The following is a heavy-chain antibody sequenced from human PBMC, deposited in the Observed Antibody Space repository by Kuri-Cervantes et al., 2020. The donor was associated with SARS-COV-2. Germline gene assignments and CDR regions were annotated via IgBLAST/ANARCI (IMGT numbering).Heavy chain of an antibody. Sequence: LSLTCAASGFTFSSYAMHWVRQAPGKGLEWVAVISYDGSNKYYADSVKGRFTISRDNSKNTLYLQMNSLRAEDTAVYYCARVGDRYYYHYYMDVWGKGTTVTVSS. CDR1: GFTFSSYA. CDR2: ISYDGSNK. CDR3: ARVGDRYYYHYYMDV. V-gene: IGHV3-30-3*01. D-gene: IGHD3-16*01. J-gene: IGHJ6*03.